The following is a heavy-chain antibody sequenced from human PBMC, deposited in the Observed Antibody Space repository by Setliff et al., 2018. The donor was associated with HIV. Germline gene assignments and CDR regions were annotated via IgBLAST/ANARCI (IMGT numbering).Heavy chain of an antibody. Sequence: SETLSLTCTVSGGSIRGDDYYWTWIRQHPEKGLEWIGYIYFTGKTYYNPSLKSRVTISVDTSTNQFSLNLASVTAADTAVYYCTRRFEKWLAFDYWGQGTLVTVSS. V-gene: IGHV4-30-4*08. CDR3: TRRFEKWLAFDY. D-gene: IGHD6-19*01. J-gene: IGHJ4*02. CDR2: IYFTGKT. CDR1: GGSIRGDDYY.